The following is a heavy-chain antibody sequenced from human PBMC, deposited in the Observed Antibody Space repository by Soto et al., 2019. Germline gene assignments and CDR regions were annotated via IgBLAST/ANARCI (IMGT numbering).Heavy chain of an antibody. CDR1: GFTFSSYA. Sequence: GGSLRLSCSASGFTFSSYAMHWVRQAPGKGLEYVSAISSNGGSTDYADSVKGRFTISRDNSKNTLYLQMSSLRAEDTAVYYCVIGYYDSSGYYPYYYYYGMDVWGQGTTVTVSS. J-gene: IGHJ6*02. V-gene: IGHV3-64D*08. CDR2: ISSNGGST. CDR3: VIGYYDSSGYYPYYYYYGMDV. D-gene: IGHD3-22*01.